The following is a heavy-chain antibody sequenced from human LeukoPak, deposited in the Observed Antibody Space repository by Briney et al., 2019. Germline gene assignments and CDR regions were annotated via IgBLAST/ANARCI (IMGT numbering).Heavy chain of an antibody. CDR3: ARHGHYDFWRELYYYSYHMDV. V-gene: IGHV4-34*01. D-gene: IGHD3-3*01. Sequence: SETLSLTCAVYGGSFSGYYWSWIRQPPGKGLEWIGYIYHSGSTYYNPSLKSRVTISVDTSKNQFSLKLSSVTAADTAVYYCARHGHYDFWRELYYYSYHMDVWGKGTTVTVSS. J-gene: IGHJ6*03. CDR1: GGSFSGYY. CDR2: IYHSGST.